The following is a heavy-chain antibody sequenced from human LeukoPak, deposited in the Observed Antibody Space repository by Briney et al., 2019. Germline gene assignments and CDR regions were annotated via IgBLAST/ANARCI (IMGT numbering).Heavy chain of an antibody. Sequence: GSLRLSCAASGFTFSSYAMSWVRQAPGKGLEWVSAISGSGGSTYYADSVKGRFTISRDNSKNTLYLQMNSLRAEDTAVYYCAKSWRDGYNSFAEYFQHWGQGTLVTVSS. J-gene: IGHJ1*01. CDR3: AKSWRDGYNSFAEYFQH. CDR2: ISGSGGST. CDR1: GFTFSSYA. V-gene: IGHV3-23*01. D-gene: IGHD5-24*01.